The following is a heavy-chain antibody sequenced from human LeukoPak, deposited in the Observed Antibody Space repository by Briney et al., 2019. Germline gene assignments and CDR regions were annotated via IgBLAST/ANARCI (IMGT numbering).Heavy chain of an antibody. CDR3: ARDPRQSHLVYTTGDY. CDR2: MKPDGSEK. J-gene: IGHJ4*02. V-gene: IGHV3-7*01. CDR1: GFTFSSYW. D-gene: IGHD2-2*02. Sequence: PGGSLRLSCVVSGFTFSSYWMSWVRQAPGKGLEWVANMKPDGSEKYYVDSVKGRFTISRDNSKNSLYLQMNSLRAGDTAVYYCARDPRQSHLVYTTGDYWGQGTLVTVSS.